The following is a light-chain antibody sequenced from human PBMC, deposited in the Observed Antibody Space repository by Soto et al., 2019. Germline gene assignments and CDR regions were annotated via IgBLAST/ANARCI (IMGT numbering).Light chain of an antibody. V-gene: IGKV3-11*01. CDR2: DAS. J-gene: IGKJ1*01. CDR1: QSFSSY. CDR3: QRSGSSGR. Sequence: SPAAMSLCTKQEYALSFWASQSFSSYLAWYQHKPGQAPRLLIYDASNRATGIPARFSRSGYGTGFSPTISRLLPDDSAEQTVQRSGSSGRVGHAIKVDIK.